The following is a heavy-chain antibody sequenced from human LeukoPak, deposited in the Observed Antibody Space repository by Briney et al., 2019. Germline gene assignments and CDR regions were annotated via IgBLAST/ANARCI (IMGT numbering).Heavy chain of an antibody. Sequence: PGGSLRLSCAASGFTVSTYAMSWVRQAPGKGLEWVSAIPGRDDSTYYADSVRGRFTISRDNSKNTLYLQMDSLRAEDTAVYYCGKETLSGLLTIDYWGQGTLVTVSS. D-gene: IGHD6-19*01. CDR1: GFTVSTYA. V-gene: IGHV3-23*01. CDR2: IPGRDDST. J-gene: IGHJ4*02. CDR3: GKETLSGLLTIDY.